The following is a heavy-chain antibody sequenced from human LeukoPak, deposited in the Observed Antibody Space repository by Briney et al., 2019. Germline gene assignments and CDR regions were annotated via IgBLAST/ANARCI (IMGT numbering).Heavy chain of an antibody. D-gene: IGHD3-22*01. Sequence: GGSLRLSCAASGFTVSSNYMSWVRQAPGKGLEWVSVIYSGDSTYYADSVKGRFTISRDNSKNTLYLQMNSLRAEDTAVYYCAREHDSSGYLGYYFDYWGQGTLVTVSS. CDR2: IYSGDST. CDR3: AREHDSSGYLGYYFDY. J-gene: IGHJ4*02. CDR1: GFTVSSNY. V-gene: IGHV3-66*02.